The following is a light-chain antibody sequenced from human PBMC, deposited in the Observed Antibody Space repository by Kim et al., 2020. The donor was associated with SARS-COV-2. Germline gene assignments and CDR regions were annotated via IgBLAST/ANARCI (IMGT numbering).Light chain of an antibody. CDR2: DAS. V-gene: IGKV1-5*01. Sequence: STRSASGGDRVTITGRATQYVTRGLAWYQQKPGRAPKLLIYDASTLDRGVPSRFRGSGSGTEFTLTINSLQPDDFASYYCQHRQTFGQGTKVDIK. CDR1: QYVTRG. CDR3: QHRQT. J-gene: IGKJ1*01.